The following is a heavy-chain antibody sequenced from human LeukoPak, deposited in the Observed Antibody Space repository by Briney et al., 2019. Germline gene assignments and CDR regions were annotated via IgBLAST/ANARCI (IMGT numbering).Heavy chain of an antibody. J-gene: IGHJ4*02. CDR2: IYSGGST. CDR1: GFTVSTNY. Sequence: LTGGSLGLSCAASGFTVSTNYMSWVRQAPGKGPECVSVIYSGGSTYYGDSVKGRFTISRDNSKNTVYLKMNSLRAEDTAVYYCARAFSGYYYYLYWGQGTLVTVSS. CDR3: ARAFSGYYYYLY. V-gene: IGHV3-66*01. D-gene: IGHD3-22*01.